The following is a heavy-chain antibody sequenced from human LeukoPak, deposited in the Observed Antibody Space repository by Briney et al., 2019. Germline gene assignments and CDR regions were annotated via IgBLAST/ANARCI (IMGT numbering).Heavy chain of an antibody. CDR3: ARDRGYGSGDY. V-gene: IGHV1-2*06. CDR2: INPNSGGT. Sequence: ASVKVSCKASGYTFTGYYMHWVRQAPGQGLEWMGRINPNSGGTNYAQKFQGRVTMTRDTSIRTAYMELGRLRSDDTAVYFCARDRGYGSGDYWGQGTLVTVSS. D-gene: IGHD3-10*01. CDR1: GYTFTGYY. J-gene: IGHJ4*02.